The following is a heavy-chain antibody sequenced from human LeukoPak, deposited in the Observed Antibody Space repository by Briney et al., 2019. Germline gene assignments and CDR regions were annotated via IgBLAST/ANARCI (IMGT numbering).Heavy chain of an antibody. CDR1: GFPFSSFY. V-gene: IGHV3-21*01. CDR3: ARDRGSGWHTFDY. Sequence: GGSLRLSCAASGFPFSSFYMSWVRQAPGKGLEWVSSISSSTSYIFYADSVRGRVTISRDNAKNSLYLQMNSLRVEDTAVYYCARDRGSGWHTFDYWGQGTLVTVSS. CDR2: ISSSTSYI. D-gene: IGHD6-19*01. J-gene: IGHJ4*02.